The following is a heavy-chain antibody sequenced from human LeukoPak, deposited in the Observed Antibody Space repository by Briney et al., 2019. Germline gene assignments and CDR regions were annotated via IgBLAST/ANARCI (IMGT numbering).Heavy chain of an antibody. CDR2: IYYSGST. CDR3: ARADGDSHFDY. J-gene: IGHJ4*02. CDR1: GGSISSYY. V-gene: IGHV4-59*01. D-gene: IGHD4-17*01. Sequence: PSETLSLTCTVSGGSISSYYWSWIRQPPGKGLEWIGYIYYSGSTNYNPSLKSRVTISVDTSKNQFSLKLSSVTAADTAVYYCARADGDSHFDYWGQGTLVTVS.